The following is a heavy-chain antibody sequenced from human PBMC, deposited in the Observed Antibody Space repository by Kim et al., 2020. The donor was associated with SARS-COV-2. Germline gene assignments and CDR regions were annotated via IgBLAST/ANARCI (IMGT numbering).Heavy chain of an antibody. D-gene: IGHD6-13*01. CDR2: IYSGGST. CDR3: ARESQPKQQLALDY. CDR1: GFTVSSNY. J-gene: IGHJ4*02. Sequence: GGSLRLSCAASGFTVSSNYMSWVRQAPGKGLEWVSVIYSGGSTYYADSVKGRFTISRDNSKNTLYLQMNSLRAEDTAVYYCARESQPKQQLALDYWGQGTLVTVSS. V-gene: IGHV3-53*01.